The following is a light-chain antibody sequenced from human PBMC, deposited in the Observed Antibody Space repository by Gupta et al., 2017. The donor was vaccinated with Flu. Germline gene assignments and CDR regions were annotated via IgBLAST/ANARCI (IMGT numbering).Light chain of an antibody. V-gene: IGKV3-15*01. Sequence: EIVMTQSPATLSVSPGERATLSCRASQSVGSNLAWYQQKPGQAPRLLIYGASTRATGIPARFSGSGSGTEFTFTISSLQSEDFAVYHCQQDNYWLQAFGQGTKVEIE. J-gene: IGKJ1*01. CDR2: GAS. CDR1: QSVGSN. CDR3: QQDNYWLQA.